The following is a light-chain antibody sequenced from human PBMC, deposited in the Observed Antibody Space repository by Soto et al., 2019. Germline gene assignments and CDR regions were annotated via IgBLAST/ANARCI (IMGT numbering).Light chain of an antibody. V-gene: IGLV2-14*03. CDR3: SSYTSTSTWV. CDR2: DVS. Sequence: QSALTQPASVSGSPGQSITISCTGTSSDIGGYNYVSWYQQHPGKAPKLMIFDVSNRPSGISDRFSGSKSGNTASLTISGFQTEDDADYYCSSYTSTSTWVFGGGTKLT. CDR1: SSDIGGYNY. J-gene: IGLJ3*02.